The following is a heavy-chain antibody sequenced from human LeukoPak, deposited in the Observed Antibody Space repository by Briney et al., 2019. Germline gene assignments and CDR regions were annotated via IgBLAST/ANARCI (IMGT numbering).Heavy chain of an antibody. D-gene: IGHD1-26*01. V-gene: IGHV4-34*01. J-gene: IGHJ4*02. Sequence: PSETLSLTCAVYGGSFSGYYWSWIRQPPGKGLEWIGEINHSGSTNYNPSLKSRVTISVDTSKNQFSLKLSSVTAADTAVYYCARVGVSGSYRIVDYWGQGTLVTVSS. CDR1: GGSFSGYY. CDR2: INHSGST. CDR3: ARVGVSGSYRIVDY.